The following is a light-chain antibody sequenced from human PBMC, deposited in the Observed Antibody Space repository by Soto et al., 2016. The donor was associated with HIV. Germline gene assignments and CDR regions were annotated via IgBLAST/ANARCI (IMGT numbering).Light chain of an antibody. Sequence: DVQLTQSPSFLSASVGDRVTITCRASQAINTYLAWYQQRPGKPPNLLIYGASTLQSGVPSRFSGGGSGTHFTLTVSSLQPEDFATYFCQQHNTLPITFGQGSRLEMK. CDR1: QAINTY. CDR3: QQHNTLPIT. V-gene: IGKV1-9*01. CDR2: GAS. J-gene: IGKJ5*01.